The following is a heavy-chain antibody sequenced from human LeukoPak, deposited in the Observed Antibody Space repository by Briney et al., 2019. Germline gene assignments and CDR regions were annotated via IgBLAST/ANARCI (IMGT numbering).Heavy chain of an antibody. J-gene: IGHJ4*02. CDR2: IIPIFGTA. CDR3: ATEGGYSYGL. D-gene: IGHD5-18*01. CDR1: GGTFSSYA. Sequence: SVKVSCKASGGTFSSYAISWVRQAPGQGLEWMGRIIPIFGTANYAQKFQGRVTITTDESTSTAYMELSSLRSEDTAVYYCATEGGYSYGLWGQETLVTVSS. V-gene: IGHV1-69*05.